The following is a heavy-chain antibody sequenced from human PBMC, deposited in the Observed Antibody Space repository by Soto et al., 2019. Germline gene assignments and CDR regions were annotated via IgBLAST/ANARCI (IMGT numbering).Heavy chain of an antibody. V-gene: IGHV1-46*01. J-gene: IGHJ4*02. CDR2: INPSGGGT. D-gene: IGHD6-6*01. CDR3: ARHGRVHHLPSHFAY. CDR1: GYTFTTYY. Sequence: QVQLMQSGAEVKKPGASVKVSCKASGYTFTTYYMHWVRQAPGQGLEWMGIINPSGGGTNYAQKFQDRVPRTRDTSPSTVYMQLSTLSSEDTSVYYCARHGRVHHLPSHFAYWGQGTLLTVSS.